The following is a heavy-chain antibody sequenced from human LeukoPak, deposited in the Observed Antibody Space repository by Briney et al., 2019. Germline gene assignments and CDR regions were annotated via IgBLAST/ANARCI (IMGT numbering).Heavy chain of an antibody. CDR2: IYYSGSA. Sequence: PSETLSLTSTVAGGSIRSSNYYWGWIRQPPGKGLEWIGNIYYSGSAYYNPSLKSRVTISVDTSKNQFSLRLSSVTAADTAVYYCASQPSYFDYWGQGTLVTVSS. CDR3: ASQPSYFDY. J-gene: IGHJ4*02. CDR1: GGSIRSSNYY. V-gene: IGHV4-39*01.